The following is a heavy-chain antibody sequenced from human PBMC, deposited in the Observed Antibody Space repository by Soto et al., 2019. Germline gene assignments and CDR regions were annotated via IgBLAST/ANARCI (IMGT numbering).Heavy chain of an antibody. CDR3: ARASSWLPFDY. J-gene: IGHJ4*02. CDR1: GGSISSYY. CDR2: IYTTGST. D-gene: IGHD6-13*01. Sequence: SETLSLTCTVSGGSISSYYWSWIRQPAGKGLEWIGRIYTTGSTNYNPSLKSRVTMSVDTSKNQLSLKLSSVTAADTAVYFCARASSWLPFDYWGQGTLVTVSS. V-gene: IGHV4-4*07.